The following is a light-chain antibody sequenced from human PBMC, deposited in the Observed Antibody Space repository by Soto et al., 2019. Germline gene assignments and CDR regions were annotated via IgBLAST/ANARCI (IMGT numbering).Light chain of an antibody. CDR1: SSDAGNFNF. J-gene: IGLJ3*02. Sequence: QSALTQPASVSGSPGQSITISCPGPSSDAGNFNFVSWYQQHPGKAPKVIIYEDSTRPSGVSNRISGSKSGNTASLTISGLQAEDEADYYCCSYAGSSTSWVFGGGTKLTVL. CDR2: EDS. V-gene: IGLV2-23*01. CDR3: CSYAGSSTSWV.